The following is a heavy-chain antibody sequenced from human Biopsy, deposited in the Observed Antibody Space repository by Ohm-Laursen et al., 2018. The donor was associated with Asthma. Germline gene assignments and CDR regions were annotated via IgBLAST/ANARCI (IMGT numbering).Heavy chain of an antibody. Sequence: SLRLSCTASRLVFRTFGMHRVREAPGKGLAWVTFISYDANVAYYAESVKGRFTFSRDNSQNTLSLEMNSLRVEDTAVYYCARDLRSDNWNPWGMEVWGLGTTVPVAS. CDR3: ARDLRSDNWNPWGMEV. D-gene: IGHD1-20*01. V-gene: IGHV3-30*03. CDR1: RLVFRTFG. CDR2: ISYDANVA. J-gene: IGHJ6*02.